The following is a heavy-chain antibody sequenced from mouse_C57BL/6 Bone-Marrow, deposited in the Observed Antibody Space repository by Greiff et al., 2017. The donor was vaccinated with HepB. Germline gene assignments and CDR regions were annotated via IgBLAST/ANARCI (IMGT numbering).Heavy chain of an antibody. V-gene: IGHV14-2*01. J-gene: IGHJ4*01. D-gene: IGHD2-3*01. CDR3: ARSCDGYYDFYYAMDY. Sequence: EVQGVESGAELVKPGASVKLSCTASGFNIKDYYMHWVKQRTEQGLEWIGRIDPEDGETKYAPKFQGKATITADTSSNTAYLQLSSLTSEDTAVYYCARSCDGYYDFYYAMDYWGQGTSVTVSS. CDR2: IDPEDGET. CDR1: GFNIKDYY.